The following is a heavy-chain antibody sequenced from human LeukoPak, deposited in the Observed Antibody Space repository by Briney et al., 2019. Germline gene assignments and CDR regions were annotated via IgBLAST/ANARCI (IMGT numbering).Heavy chain of an antibody. Sequence: SGPTLVKPTQTLTLTCTFSGFSLSTSGVGVGWIRQPPGKALEWLALIYWDDDKRYSPSLKSRLTITTDTSKNQVVLTMTNMDPVDTATYYCAHSLRYFDWPRPNWFDPWGQGTLVTVSS. CDR2: IYWDDDK. CDR3: AHSLRYFDWPRPNWFDP. D-gene: IGHD3-9*01. J-gene: IGHJ5*02. CDR1: GFSLSTSGVG. V-gene: IGHV2-5*02.